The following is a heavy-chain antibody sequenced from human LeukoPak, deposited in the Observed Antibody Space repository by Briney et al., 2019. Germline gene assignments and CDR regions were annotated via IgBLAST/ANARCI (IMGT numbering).Heavy chain of an antibody. V-gene: IGHV1-8*03. CDR2: MNPNSGNT. Sequence: GASVKVSCKASGYTFTSYDINWVRQATGQGLEWMGWMNPNSGNTGYAQKFQGRVAITRNTSISTAYMELSSLRSEDTAVYYCARGSLYCSSTSCYSLGFDYWGQGTLVTVSS. J-gene: IGHJ4*02. D-gene: IGHD2-2*02. CDR1: GYTFTSYD. CDR3: ARGSLYCSSTSCYSLGFDY.